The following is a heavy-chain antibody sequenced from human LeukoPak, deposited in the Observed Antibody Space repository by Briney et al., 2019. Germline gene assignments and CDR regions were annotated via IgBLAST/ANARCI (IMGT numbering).Heavy chain of an antibody. Sequence: PGGSLRLSCAASGFTFSSYAMSWVRHPPGQGLEWVSAISGSGGSTYYADSVKGPFTISRDNSKNTLYLQMNSLRAEDTALYYCAKARREDYGDSHVDYWGQGTLVTVSS. J-gene: IGHJ4*02. CDR2: ISGSGGST. CDR1: GFTFSSYA. CDR3: AKARREDYGDSHVDY. D-gene: IGHD4-17*01. V-gene: IGHV3-23*01.